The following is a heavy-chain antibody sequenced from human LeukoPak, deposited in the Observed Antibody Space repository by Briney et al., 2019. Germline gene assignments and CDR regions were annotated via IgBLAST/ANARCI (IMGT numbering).Heavy chain of an antibody. CDR2: IKSNSDGGTT. CDR3: AREEVGAIDFDY. J-gene: IGHJ4*02. Sequence: GGSLRLSCVASGFTFSTAWMSWLRQAPGKGLEWVGRIKSNSDGGTTDYAASVKGRFTISRDDSKNTVYLQMNSLRAEDTAVYYCAREEVGAIDFDYWGQGTLVTVSS. V-gene: IGHV3-15*01. CDR1: GFTFSTAW. D-gene: IGHD1-26*01.